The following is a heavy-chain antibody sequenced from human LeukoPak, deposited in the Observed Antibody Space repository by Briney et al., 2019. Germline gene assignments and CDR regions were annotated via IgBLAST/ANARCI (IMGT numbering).Heavy chain of an antibody. J-gene: IGHJ3*02. CDR1: GFTFSNAW. Sequence: PGGSLRLSCAASGFTFSNAWMSWVRQAPGKGLEWVGRIKSKTDGGTTDYAAPVKGRFTISRDDSKNTLYLQMNSLKTEDTAVYYCTTDQGVKDVNDAFDIWGQGTMVTVSS. CDR3: TTDQGVKDVNDAFDI. V-gene: IGHV3-15*01. CDR2: IKSKTDGGTT.